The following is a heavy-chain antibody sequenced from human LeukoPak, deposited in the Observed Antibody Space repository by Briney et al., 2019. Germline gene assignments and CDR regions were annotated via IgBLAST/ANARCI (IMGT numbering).Heavy chain of an antibody. V-gene: IGHV1-69*01. J-gene: IGHJ1*01. CDR3: ARDSSEFRSLIPH. D-gene: IGHD2-21*01. CDR2: ITPLFGTA. CDR1: GGTFSNYA. Sequence: SVKVSCKASGGTFSNYAISWVRQAPGQGLGWMGGITPLFGTAKYAQKFQGRVTITADESTSTAYMELSSLRSEDTAVYYCARDSSEFRSLIPHWGQGTLVTVSS.